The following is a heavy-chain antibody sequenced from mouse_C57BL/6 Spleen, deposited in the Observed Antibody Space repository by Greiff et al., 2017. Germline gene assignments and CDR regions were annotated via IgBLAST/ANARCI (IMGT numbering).Heavy chain of an antibody. V-gene: IGHV1-50*01. Sequence: QVQLKESGAELVRPGASVKLSCTASGFNIKDDYMHWVKQRPEQGLEWIGEIDPSDSYTNYNQTFKGKATLTVDTSSSTAYMQLSSMTSEDSAVYDCARGGYDSLYYAMDYWGQGTSVTVSS. CDR1: GFNIKDDY. J-gene: IGHJ4*01. D-gene: IGHD2-4*01. CDR2: IDPSDSYT. CDR3: ARGGYDSLYYAMDY.